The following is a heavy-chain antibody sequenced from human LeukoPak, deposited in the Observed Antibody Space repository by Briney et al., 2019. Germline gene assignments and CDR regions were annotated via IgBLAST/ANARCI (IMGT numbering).Heavy chain of an antibody. Sequence: SETLSLTCTVSDGSLSSYYWSWIRQPPGKGLEWIGYIYYSGSTNYNPSLKSRVTISVDTSKNQFSLKLSSVTAADTAVYYCARDTPRIAAVGGEDAFDIWGQGTMVTVSS. CDR1: DGSLSSYY. V-gene: IGHV4-59*01. CDR2: IYYSGST. D-gene: IGHD6-13*01. J-gene: IGHJ3*02. CDR3: ARDTPRIAAVGGEDAFDI.